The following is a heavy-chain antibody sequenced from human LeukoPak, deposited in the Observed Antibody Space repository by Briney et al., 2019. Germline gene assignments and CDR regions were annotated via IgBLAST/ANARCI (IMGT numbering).Heavy chain of an antibody. CDR2: IWYDENKK. J-gene: IGHJ4*02. CDR1: GFTFSSYG. V-gene: IGHV3-33*01. D-gene: IGHD6-6*01. Sequence: PGRSLRLSCAASGFTFSSYGMHWVRQAPGKGLEWVAVIWYDENKKFYADSVKGRFTISRDNFKSTLYLQMNNLRAEDTAVYYCARGPNSNWSGLDFWGQGTLLTVSS. CDR3: ARGPNSNWSGLDF.